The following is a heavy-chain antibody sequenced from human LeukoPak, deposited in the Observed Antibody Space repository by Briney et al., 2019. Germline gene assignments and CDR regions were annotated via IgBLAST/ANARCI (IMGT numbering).Heavy chain of an antibody. Sequence: SETLSLTCTVSGGSISSYYRSWIRQPAGKGLEWIGRIYTSGSTNYNPSLKSRVTMSVDTSKNQFSLKLSSVTAADTAVYYCARDTSYGDYFDYWGQGTLVTVSS. CDR3: ARDTSYGDYFDY. J-gene: IGHJ4*02. CDR2: IYTSGST. CDR1: GGSISSYY. V-gene: IGHV4-4*07. D-gene: IGHD4-17*01.